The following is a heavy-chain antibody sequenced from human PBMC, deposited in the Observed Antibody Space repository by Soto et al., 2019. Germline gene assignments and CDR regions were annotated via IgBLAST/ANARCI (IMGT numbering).Heavy chain of an antibody. CDR3: ARDQADTAMVYYYYGMDV. CDR1: GFTFSGYG. V-gene: IGHV3-33*01. J-gene: IGHJ6*02. Sequence: PGGSLRLSCAASGFTFSGYGMRWVRQAPGKGLEWVAVIWYDGSNKYYADSVKGRFTISRDNSKNTLYLQMNSLRAEDTAVYYCARDQADTAMVYYYYGMDVWGQGTTVTVSS. CDR2: IWYDGSNK. D-gene: IGHD5-18*01.